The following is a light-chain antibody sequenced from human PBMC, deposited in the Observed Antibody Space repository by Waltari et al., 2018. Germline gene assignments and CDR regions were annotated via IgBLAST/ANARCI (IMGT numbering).Light chain of an antibody. CDR3: SSYTTSGTLV. Sequence: QSAPTQPASVSGSPGQSITISCTGTSSDVGGYDFVSWPQQYPGKAPKVMIYGVNNRPSGVSNRFAGSKSGNTASLIISGLQADDEADYYCSSYTTSGTLVFGTGTKVTVL. J-gene: IGLJ1*01. CDR1: SSDVGGYDF. CDR2: GVN. V-gene: IGLV2-14*01.